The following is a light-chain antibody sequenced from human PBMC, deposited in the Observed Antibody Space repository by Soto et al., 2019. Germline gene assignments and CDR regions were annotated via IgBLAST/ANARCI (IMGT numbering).Light chain of an antibody. CDR1: QGIISN. J-gene: IGKJ5*01. Sequence: DIQLTQSPSFLSASVGDRVTITCRASQGIISNLAWYQQKPGKAPKLLIYAASTLQSGVPSRFSGSGSGTEFTLTLSSPQPEDFPTYYCQQFNSYPITFGQGTRLEI. CDR3: QQFNSYPIT. CDR2: AAS. V-gene: IGKV1-9*01.